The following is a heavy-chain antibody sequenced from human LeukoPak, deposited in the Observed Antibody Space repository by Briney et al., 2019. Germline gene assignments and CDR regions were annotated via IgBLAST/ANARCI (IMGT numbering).Heavy chain of an antibody. CDR2: ISSSSSYI. J-gene: IGHJ4*02. CDR3: ARLFRDVTTFDY. CDR1: GFTFSSYS. D-gene: IGHD1-1*01. V-gene: IGHV3-21*01. Sequence: GGSLRLSCVASGFTFSSYSMNWVRQAPGKGLEWVSSISSSSSYIYYADSVKGRFTISRDNAENSLYLQMNSLRAEDTAVYYCARLFRDVTTFDYWGQGTLVTVSS.